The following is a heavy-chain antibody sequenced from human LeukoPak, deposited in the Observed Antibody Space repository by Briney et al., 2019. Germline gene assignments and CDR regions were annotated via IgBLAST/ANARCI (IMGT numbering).Heavy chain of an antibody. CDR1: GFTFSNAW. CDR2: IKSKTDGGTT. V-gene: IGHV3-15*01. J-gene: IGHJ4*02. CDR3: TTWDYYDSNFDY. Sequence: GGSLRLSCAASGFTFSNAWMSWVRQAPGKGLEWVGRIKSKTDGGTTDYAAPVEGRFTISRDDSKNTLYLQMNSLKTEDTAVYYCTTWDYYDSNFDYWGQGTLVTVSS. D-gene: IGHD3-22*01.